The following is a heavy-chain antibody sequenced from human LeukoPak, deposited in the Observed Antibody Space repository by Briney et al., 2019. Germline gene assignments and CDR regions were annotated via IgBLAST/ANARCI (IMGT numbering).Heavy chain of an antibody. D-gene: IGHD3-22*01. J-gene: IGHJ5*02. CDR1: GGSISSGGYY. CDR2: IYDIGST. CDR3: ARTYYYDSSGYLNHWFDP. Sequence: SETLSLTCTVSGGSISSGGYYWSWIRQPPGKGLEWIGYIYDIGSTKYNPSLKSRVTMSVDTSKNQFSLKLSSVTAADTAVYHCARTYYYDSSGYLNHWFDPWGQGTLVAVSS. V-gene: IGHV4-61*08.